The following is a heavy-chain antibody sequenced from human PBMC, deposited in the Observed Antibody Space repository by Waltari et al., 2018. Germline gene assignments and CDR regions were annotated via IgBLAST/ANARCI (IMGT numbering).Heavy chain of an antibody. J-gene: IGHJ4*02. Sequence: QVQLQQWGAGLLKPSETLSLTCAVYGGSFSGYSWSWIRQPPGKGLEWSGEINHSGSTNYNPSLKSRVTISVETSKNQFSLKLSSVTAADTAVYYCARDSTYSSGWSDYWGQGTLVTVSS. D-gene: IGHD6-19*01. V-gene: IGHV4-34*01. CDR2: INHSGST. CDR3: ARDSTYSSGWSDY. CDR1: GGSFSGYS.